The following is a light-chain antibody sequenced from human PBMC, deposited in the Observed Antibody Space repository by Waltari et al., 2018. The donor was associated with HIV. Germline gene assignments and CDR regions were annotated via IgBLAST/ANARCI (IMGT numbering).Light chain of an antibody. CDR2: GAS. J-gene: IGKJ4*01. V-gene: IGKV3D-20*02. Sequence: EIVLTQSPGTLSLSPGERATLSCRASQSISSSDLAWYQQKPGQAPRLLIYGASSGATGIPDRFSGSGSGTDFTLTISRLEPEDFAVYYCQQRGDWPPFTFGGGTKVEIK. CDR3: QQRGDWPPFT. CDR1: QSISSSD.